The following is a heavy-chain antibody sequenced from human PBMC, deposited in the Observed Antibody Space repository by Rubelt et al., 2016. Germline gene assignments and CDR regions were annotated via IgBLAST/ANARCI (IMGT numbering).Heavy chain of an antibody. Sequence: QVQLVQSGAEVKKPGSSVKVSCKASGGTFSSYAISWVRQAPGQGLEWMGRIIPILGIANYAPKFQGRVTMTTDTSTSTAYMELRSLRSDDTAVYYCARERDDYSDYWGQGTLVTVSS. CDR1: GGTFSSYA. J-gene: IGHJ4*02. CDR3: ARERDDYSDY. D-gene: IGHD5-24*01. CDR2: IIPILGIA. V-gene: IGHV1-69*04.